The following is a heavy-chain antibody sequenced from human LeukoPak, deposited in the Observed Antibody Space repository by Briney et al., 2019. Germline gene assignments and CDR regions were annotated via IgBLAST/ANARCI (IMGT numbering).Heavy chain of an antibody. D-gene: IGHD3-3*01. J-gene: IGHJ6*03. V-gene: IGHV4-59*01. Sequence: SETLSLTCTVSGGSISSYYWSWIRQPPGKGLEWIGYIYYSGSTNYNPSLKSRVTISVDTSKNQFSLKLSSVTAADTAVYYCAGTPADFWSGYYYYYYMDVWGKGTTVTVSS. CDR3: AGTPADFWSGYYYYYYMDV. CDR1: GGSISSYY. CDR2: IYYSGST.